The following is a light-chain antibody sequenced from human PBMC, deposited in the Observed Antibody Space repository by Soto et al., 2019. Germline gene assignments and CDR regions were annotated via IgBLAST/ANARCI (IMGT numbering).Light chain of an antibody. V-gene: IGKV3-20*01. CDR3: QHYSSSLT. CDR1: QSVRSSY. J-gene: IGKJ4*01. Sequence: EIVLTQSPGTLSLPPGERATLSCRASQSVRSSYLAWYQQKPGQAPRLLIYGASSRATGIPDRFSGSGSGTDFTLSISRLEPEDFAVYYCQHYSSSLTFGGGTKVEIK. CDR2: GAS.